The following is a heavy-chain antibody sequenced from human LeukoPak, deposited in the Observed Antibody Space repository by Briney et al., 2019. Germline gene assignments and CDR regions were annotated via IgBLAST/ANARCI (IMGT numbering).Heavy chain of an antibody. CDR3: AKVVGIAAAPPDV. V-gene: IGHV3-23*01. CDR1: GFTVSSNY. CDR2: ISGSGGST. D-gene: IGHD6-13*01. Sequence: GGSLRLSCAASGFTVSSNYMSWVRQAPGKGLEWVSAISGSGGSTYYADSVKGRFTISRDNSKNTLYLQMNSLRAEDTAVYYCAKVVGIAAAPPDVWGQGTTVTVSS. J-gene: IGHJ6*02.